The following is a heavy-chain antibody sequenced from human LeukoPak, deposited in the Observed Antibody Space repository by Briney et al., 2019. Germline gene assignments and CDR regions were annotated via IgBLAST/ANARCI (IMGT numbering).Heavy chain of an antibody. V-gene: IGHV1-2*02. CDR3: AREHKLKWEPAHFDY. CDR2: INPNSGGT. CDR1: GYTFTGYY. J-gene: IGHJ4*02. D-gene: IGHD1-26*01. Sequence: GASVKVSCKASGYTFTGYYMHWVRQAPGQGLEWMGWINPNSGGTNYAQKFQGRVTMTRDTSISTAYMELSRLRSDDTAVYYCAREHKLKWEPAHFDYWGQGTLVTVSS.